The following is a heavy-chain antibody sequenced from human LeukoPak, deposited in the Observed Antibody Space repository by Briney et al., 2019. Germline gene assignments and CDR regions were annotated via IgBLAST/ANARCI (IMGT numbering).Heavy chain of an antibody. CDR1: GFTFSSYG. D-gene: IGHD3-22*01. CDR2: IWYDGSNK. J-gene: IGHJ4*02. CDR3: AKDQDYDSSGYYSALNY. V-gene: IGHV3-33*06. Sequence: PGGSLRLSCAASGFTFSSYGMHWVRQAPGKGLGWVAVIWYDGSNKYYADSVKGRFTISRDNSKNTLYLQMNSLRAEDTAVYYCAKDQDYDSSGYYSALNYWGQGTLVTVSS.